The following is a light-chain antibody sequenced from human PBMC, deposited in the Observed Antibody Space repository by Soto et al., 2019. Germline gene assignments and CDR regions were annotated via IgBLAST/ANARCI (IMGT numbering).Light chain of an antibody. V-gene: IGKV1-8*01. CDR1: QGISSY. CDR3: QQYYSYPHT. J-gene: IGKJ1*01. Sequence: AIRMTQSPSSFSASTGDRVTITCRASQGISSYLALYQQKPGKAPKLLIYAASTFQSGVPSRFSGNGSATDYTLNTGCLQSAEFATYYCQQYYSYPHTCGKANKVEIK. CDR2: AAS.